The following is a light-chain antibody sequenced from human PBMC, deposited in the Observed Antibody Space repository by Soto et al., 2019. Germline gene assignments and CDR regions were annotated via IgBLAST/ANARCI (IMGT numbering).Light chain of an antibody. CDR3: QQSYSTPIS. CDR2: TAS. CDR1: QSISSH. V-gene: IGKV1-39*01. J-gene: IGKJ5*01. Sequence: DIRMTQYPSSLSASVGDTVTITCRASQSISSHLNWYQQKPGKAPNLLMYTASNLQSGVPSRFSGSGSGTDFTLTISSLQPEDFATYYCQQSYSTPISFGQGTLLEIK.